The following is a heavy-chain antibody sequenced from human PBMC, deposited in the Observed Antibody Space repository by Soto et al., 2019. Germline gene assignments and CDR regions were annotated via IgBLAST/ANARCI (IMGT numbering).Heavy chain of an antibody. D-gene: IGHD3-16*02. CDR3: ARLYDYVWGSYRYFDY. V-gene: IGHV4-4*02. CDR1: GGSISSSNW. CDR2: IYHSGST. J-gene: IGHJ4*02. Sequence: SETLSLTCAVSGGSISSSNWWSWVRQPPGKGLEWIGEIYHSGSTNYNPSLKSRVTISVDKSKNQFSLKLSSVTAADTAVYYCARLYDYVWGSYRYFDYWGQGTLVTVSS.